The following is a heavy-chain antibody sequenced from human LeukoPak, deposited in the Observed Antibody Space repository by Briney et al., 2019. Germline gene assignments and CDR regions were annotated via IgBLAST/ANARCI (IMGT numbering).Heavy chain of an antibody. Sequence: SVKVSCKASGGTFTSYTISWVRQAPGQGLEWMGRITPSHGIAKYAQKFQGRVTITADKSTSTAYMELSSLRSEDTAGYYCARAYYDSSGYCPVYYYGMDVWGQGTTVTVSS. V-gene: IGHV1-69*02. CDR3: ARAYYDSSGYCPVYYYGMDV. D-gene: IGHD3-22*01. CDR1: GGTFTSYT. J-gene: IGHJ6*02. CDR2: ITPSHGIA.